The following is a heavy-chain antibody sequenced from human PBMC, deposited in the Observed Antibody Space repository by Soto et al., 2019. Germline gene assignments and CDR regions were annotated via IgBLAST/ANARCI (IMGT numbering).Heavy chain of an antibody. D-gene: IGHD3-3*01. Sequence: VGSLRLSCAASGFTFSSYAMSWVRQAPGKGLEWVSAISGSGGSTYYADSVKGRFTISRDNSKNTLYLQMNSLRAEDTAVYYCAKPHYDFWSGYGFDYWGQGPLVTVSS. CDR3: AKPHYDFWSGYGFDY. CDR2: ISGSGGST. V-gene: IGHV3-23*01. J-gene: IGHJ4*02. CDR1: GFTFSSYA.